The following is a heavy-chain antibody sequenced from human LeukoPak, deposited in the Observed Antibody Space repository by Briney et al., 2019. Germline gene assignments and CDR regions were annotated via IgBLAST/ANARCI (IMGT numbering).Heavy chain of an antibody. CDR2: IRKKPNSYTT. CDR3: ARVSAITGATDALDF. CDR1: GLTFSDHF. V-gene: IGHV3-72*01. D-gene: IGHD1-20*01. J-gene: IGHJ3*01. Sequence: GGSLRLSCAASGLTFSDHFMDWVRQAPGKGLEWVGRIRKKPNSYTTEYAASVKGRFTISRDDSKNSLYLQMNSLEAEDTGVYYCARVSAITGATDALDFWGQGAMVTVSS.